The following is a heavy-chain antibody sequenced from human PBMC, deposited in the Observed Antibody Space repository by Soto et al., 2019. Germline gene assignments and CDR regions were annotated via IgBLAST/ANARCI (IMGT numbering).Heavy chain of an antibody. J-gene: IGHJ5*02. V-gene: IGHV1-69*10. CDR3: ATMGRGPGLERGWFDP. Sequence: ASVKVSCKASGGTFSSYAISWVRQAPGQGLEWMGGIIPILGIANYAQKFQGRVTITADKSTSTAYMELSSLRSDDTAVYYCATMGRGPGLERGWFDPWGQGTLVTVSS. D-gene: IGHD1-1*01. CDR2: IIPILGIA. CDR1: GGTFSSYA.